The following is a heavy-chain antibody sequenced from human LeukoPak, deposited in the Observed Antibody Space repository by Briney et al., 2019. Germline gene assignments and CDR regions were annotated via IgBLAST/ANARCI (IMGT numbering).Heavy chain of an antibody. D-gene: IGHD3-22*01. CDR3: ARVRSHYYDSSGYSAFDI. Sequence: ASVKVSCKASGYTFTSYYMHWVRQAPGQGPEWMGIINPSGGSTGYAQKFQGRVTMTRDTSTSTVYMELSSLRSEDTAVYYCARVRSHYYDSSGYSAFDIWGQGTMVTVSS. J-gene: IGHJ3*02. CDR2: INPSGGST. CDR1: GYTFTSYY. V-gene: IGHV1-46*01.